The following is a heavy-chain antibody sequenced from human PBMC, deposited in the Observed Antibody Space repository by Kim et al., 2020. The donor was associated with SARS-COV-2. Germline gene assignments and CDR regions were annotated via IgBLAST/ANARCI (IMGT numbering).Heavy chain of an antibody. J-gene: IGHJ4*02. V-gene: IGHV4-59*01. CDR3: ARELRRGSYFDY. D-gene: IGHD3-16*01. Sequence: NYNPSLQSRVTISVDTSKNQFSLKLSSVTAADTAVYYCARELRRGSYFDYWGQGTLVTVSS.